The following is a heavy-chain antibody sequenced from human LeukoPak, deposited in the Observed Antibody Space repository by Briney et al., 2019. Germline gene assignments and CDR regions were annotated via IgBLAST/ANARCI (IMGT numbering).Heavy chain of an antibody. D-gene: IGHD3-22*01. Sequence: PGGSLRLSCTASGFTFSDYWMSWVRQAPGKGLEWVANIKCDGSEKYYVDSVTGRFTISRDNSRNTLYLQMNSLRAEDTAVYYCAKDRYYDNSGSYYESGSWGQGTLVTVSS. J-gene: IGHJ5*02. V-gene: IGHV3-7*03. CDR2: IKCDGSEK. CDR1: GFTFSDYW. CDR3: AKDRYYDNSGSYYESGS.